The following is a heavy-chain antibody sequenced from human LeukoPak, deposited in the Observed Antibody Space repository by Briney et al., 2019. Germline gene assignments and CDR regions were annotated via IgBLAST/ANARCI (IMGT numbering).Heavy chain of an antibody. CDR3: APPYRTVTTPHWFDP. Sequence: GGSLRLSCAASGFTFSSYAMSWVRQAPGKGLERVSAISGSGGSTYYADSVKGRFTISRDNSKNTPYLQMNSLRAADTAVYYCAPPYRTVTTPHWFDPWGQGTLVTVSS. D-gene: IGHD4-17*01. V-gene: IGHV3-23*01. J-gene: IGHJ5*02. CDR2: ISGSGGST. CDR1: GFTFSSYA.